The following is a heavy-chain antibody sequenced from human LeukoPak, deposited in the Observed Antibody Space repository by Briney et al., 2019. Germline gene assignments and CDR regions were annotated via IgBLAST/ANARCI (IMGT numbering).Heavy chain of an antibody. CDR3: AKDALVGNRYYYGMDA. CDR1: GYTFTSFG. V-gene: IGHV1-18*01. Sequence: ASVKVSCKASGYTFTSFGISWVRQAPGQGLEWMAWISSYNGLTNYAQKFQGRVTLTTDTSTRTAYMELWSLKSDDTAVYYCAKDALVGNRYYYGMDAWGQGTTVTVSS. CDR2: ISSYNGLT. J-gene: IGHJ6*02. D-gene: IGHD1/OR15-1a*01.